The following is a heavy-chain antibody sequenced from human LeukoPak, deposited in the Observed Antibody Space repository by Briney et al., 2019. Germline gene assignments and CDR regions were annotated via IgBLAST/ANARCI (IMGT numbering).Heavy chain of an antibody. J-gene: IGHJ5*02. CDR2: ISYDGSNK. V-gene: IGHV3-30-3*01. CDR1: GFTFSHYD. Sequence: GGSLRLSCAASGFTFSHYDILWVRQAPGKGLEWVALISYDGSNKYYADSVKGRFTISRDNSKNTLYLKMNSLRAEDMAGYYCARDTQEQGNWFDPWGQGTLVTVSS. D-gene: IGHD6-13*01. CDR3: ARDTQEQGNWFDP.